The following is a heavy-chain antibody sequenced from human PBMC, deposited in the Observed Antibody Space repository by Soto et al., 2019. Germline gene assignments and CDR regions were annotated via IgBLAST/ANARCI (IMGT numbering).Heavy chain of an antibody. CDR2: IYYSGST. D-gene: IGHD3-3*01. V-gene: IGHV4-59*08. CDR3: ARHTYYDFWSGYFAYNWFDP. J-gene: IGHJ5*02. CDR1: GSSISSYY. Sequence: PSVTLSLTCSLSGSSISSYYWSWIRQPPGKGLEWIGYIYYSGSTNYNPSLKSRVTISVDTSKNQFSLKLSSVTAADTAVYYCARHTYYDFWSGYFAYNWFDPWGQG.